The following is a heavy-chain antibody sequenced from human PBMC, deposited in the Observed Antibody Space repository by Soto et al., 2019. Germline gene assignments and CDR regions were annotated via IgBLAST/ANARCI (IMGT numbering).Heavy chain of an antibody. CDR1: GFTFSSYA. CDR3: ARAGGDGGTYYTLVGLRYGMDV. Sequence: QVQLVESGGGVVQPGGSLRLSCAASGFTFSSYAMYWVRQAPGKGLEWVAVISYDGSNTYYADSVKGRFTISRDNSKNTLYMKMNSLMNRDRAVYYCARAGGDGGTYYTLVGLRYGMDVWGQGTTVTVSS. CDR2: ISYDGSNT. V-gene: IGHV3-30-3*01. J-gene: IGHJ6*02. D-gene: IGHD2-15*01.